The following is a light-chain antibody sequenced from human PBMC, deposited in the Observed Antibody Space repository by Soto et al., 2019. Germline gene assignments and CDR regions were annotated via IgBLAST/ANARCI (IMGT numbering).Light chain of an antibody. Sequence: QSALTQPASVSGSPGQSITISRTGTSSDVGGYNYVSWYQQHPGKAPKLMIYDVSNRPSGVSNRFSGSKSGNTASLTISGLQAEDEADYYCSSYTSSSTYVFGTGTQLTVL. CDR1: SSDVGGYNY. CDR3: SSYTSSSTYV. V-gene: IGLV2-14*01. CDR2: DVS. J-gene: IGLJ1*01.